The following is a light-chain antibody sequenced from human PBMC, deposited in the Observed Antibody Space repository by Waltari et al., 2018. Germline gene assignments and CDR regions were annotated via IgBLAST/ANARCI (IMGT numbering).Light chain of an antibody. CDR2: GAS. V-gene: IGKV3-20*01. CDR3: QQYGRSWNT. Sequence: EIVLTQSPGTLSLSPGERATLSCRASQSVSGNNLAWYQQKPAQVPRLLIHGASSSATCIPDRFSGSGSGTDFTLTISRLEPEDFAVYYCQQYGRSWNTFGQGTKLEIK. CDR1: QSVSGNN. J-gene: IGKJ2*01.